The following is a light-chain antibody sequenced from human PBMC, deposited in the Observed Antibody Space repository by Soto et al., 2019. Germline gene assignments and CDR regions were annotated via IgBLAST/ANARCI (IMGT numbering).Light chain of an antibody. Sequence: AIQMTQSPSSLSASVGGRVTITCRASQGMRNDLGWYQQKPGKAPELLIYAASSLQSGVPSRFNGSGSGTDFTLTNGSLQPEDFATYYCLQDYNNPRTFGQGTKVDIK. CDR3: LQDYNNPRT. J-gene: IGKJ1*01. CDR1: QGMRND. CDR2: AAS. V-gene: IGKV1-6*01.